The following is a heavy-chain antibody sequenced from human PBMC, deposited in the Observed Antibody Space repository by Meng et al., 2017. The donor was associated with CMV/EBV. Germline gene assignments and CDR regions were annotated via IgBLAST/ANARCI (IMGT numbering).Heavy chain of an antibody. V-gene: IGHV1-69*04. CDR3: ARDDCSSTSCYREDWFDP. CDR1: TFSSYT. D-gene: IGHD2-2*01. CDR2: IIPILGIA. Sequence: TFSSYTISWLRQAPGQGLEWMGRIIPILGIANYAQKFQGRVTITADKSTSTAYMELSSLRSEDTAVYYCARDDCSSTSCYREDWFDPWGQGTLVTVSS. J-gene: IGHJ5*02.